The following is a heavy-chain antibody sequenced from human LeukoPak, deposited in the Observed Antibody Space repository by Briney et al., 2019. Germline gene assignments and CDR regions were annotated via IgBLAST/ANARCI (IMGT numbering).Heavy chain of an antibody. D-gene: IGHD2-15*01. CDR3: ARDFSYCSGGSCYPNYFDP. CDR2: IHPNSGGT. J-gene: IGHJ5*02. Sequence: GASVKVSCKTSGYTFTGYYMHWVRQAPGQGLEWMGWIHPNSGGTNYAQKFQGRVTMTIDTSISTAYMAMSRLTSDDTAVYYCARDFSYCSGGSCYPNYFDPWGQGTLVTVSS. V-gene: IGHV1-2*02. CDR1: GYTFTGYY.